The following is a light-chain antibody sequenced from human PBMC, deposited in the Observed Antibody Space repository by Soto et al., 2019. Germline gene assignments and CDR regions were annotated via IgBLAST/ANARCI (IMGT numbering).Light chain of an antibody. Sequence: DIQLTQSPSFLSASVGDRVTITCRASQGISSYLAWYQQKPGKAPKLLIYAASTLQSGVPSRFSGSGSGTEFTLTISRLQPEDFATYYCQHLNSYPLTFGQGTKVEIK. CDR2: AAS. J-gene: IGKJ4*01. CDR3: QHLNSYPLT. CDR1: QGISSY. V-gene: IGKV1-9*01.